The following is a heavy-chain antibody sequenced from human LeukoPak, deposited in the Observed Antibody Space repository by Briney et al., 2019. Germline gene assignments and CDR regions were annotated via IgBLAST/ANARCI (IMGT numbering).Heavy chain of an antibody. D-gene: IGHD4-11*01. CDR2: VKPGGTEK. V-gene: IGHV3-7*05. CDR1: GFTFSNYW. CDR3: FAATTTGDDY. J-gene: IGHJ4*02. Sequence: GGSLRLSCAASGFTFSNYWMNWVRQAPGKGLEWVANVKPGGTEKYYVDSVKGRFTISRGNAKSSLYLQMNSLRAEDTAVYYCFAATTTGDDYWGQGTLVTVSS.